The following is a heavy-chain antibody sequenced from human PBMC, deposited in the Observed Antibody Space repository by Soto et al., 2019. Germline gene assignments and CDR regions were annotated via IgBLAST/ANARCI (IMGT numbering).Heavy chain of an antibody. D-gene: IGHD6-6*01. Sequence: ASVKVSCNASGYTFTSYGISWVRQAPGQGLEWMGWISAYNGNTNYAQKLQGRVTMTTDTSTSTAYMELRSLRSDDTAVYYCARASRGHSSSSPGGQGTLVTVSS. CDR2: ISAYNGNT. CDR1: GYTFTSYG. J-gene: IGHJ5*02. CDR3: ARASRGHSSSSP. V-gene: IGHV1-18*04.